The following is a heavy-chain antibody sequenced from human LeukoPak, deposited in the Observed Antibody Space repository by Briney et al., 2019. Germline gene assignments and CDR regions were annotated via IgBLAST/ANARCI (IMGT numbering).Heavy chain of an antibody. CDR1: GYTFSTYG. CDR2: ISVYNGNT. J-gene: IGHJ5*02. V-gene: IGHV1-18*01. CDR3: ARGNAWDRSRDWFDP. D-gene: IGHD3-16*01. Sequence: ASVKVSCKASGYTFSTYGINWVRQAPGRGLEWMGWISVYNGNTNYAQKLQGRVTMTIDTSTRTAYMELRSLRSDDTAVYYCARGNAWDRSRDWFDPWGQGTLVTVSS.